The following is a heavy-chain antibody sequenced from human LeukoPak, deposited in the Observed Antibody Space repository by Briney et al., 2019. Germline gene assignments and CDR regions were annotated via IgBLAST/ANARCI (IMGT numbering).Heavy chain of an antibody. CDR3: AKRSNFWTGYLDY. CDR2: ISGSGGST. CDR1: KLTFSNYA. Sequence: GGSLRLSCTASKLTFSNYAMSWVRQAPGKGLEWVSVISGSGGSTYYADSVKGRFTISRDNSKDTLFLQMNSLRTEDTAVYYCAKRSNFWTGYLDYWGQGTLVTVSS. V-gene: IGHV3-23*01. D-gene: IGHD3/OR15-3a*01. J-gene: IGHJ4*02.